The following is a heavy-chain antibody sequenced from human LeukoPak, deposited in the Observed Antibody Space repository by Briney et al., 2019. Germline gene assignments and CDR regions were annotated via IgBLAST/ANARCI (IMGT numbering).Heavy chain of an antibody. V-gene: IGHV3-48*01. CDR2: ISSGGSTI. CDR3: ARNIWLVNYFDY. D-gene: IGHD6-19*01. CDR1: GFTFSSYS. Sequence: GGSLRLSCAASGFTFSSYSMNWVRQAPGKGLEWVSYISSGGSTIYYADSVRGRFTISRDTAKNSLYLQMNSLRAEDTAVYYCARNIWLVNYFDYWGQGTLVTVSS. J-gene: IGHJ4*02.